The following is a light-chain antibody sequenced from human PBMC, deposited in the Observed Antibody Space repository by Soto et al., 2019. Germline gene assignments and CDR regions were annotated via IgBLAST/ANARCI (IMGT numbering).Light chain of an antibody. CDR1: RRDVGGYNY. J-gene: IGLJ1*01. CDR2: EVD. V-gene: IGLV2-14*03. Sequence: QSVLTQPASVSGSPGQSITIPCSGTRRDVGGYNYVSWYQQHPGKAPKLIIYEVDNRPSGVSDRFSGSKSGNTASLTISGLQAEDEAEYFSSSYKSTTPLYVFGTGPKVTVL. CDR3: SSYKSTTPLYV.